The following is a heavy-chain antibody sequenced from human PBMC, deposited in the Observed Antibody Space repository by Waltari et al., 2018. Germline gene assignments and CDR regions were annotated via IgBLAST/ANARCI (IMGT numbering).Heavy chain of an antibody. CDR1: GYTFTGNY. Sequence: QVQLEQPGAEVEKPGASVKVSCKASGYTFTGNYIHGVRQAPGQGLEWMGWLNPKSGATNYAQKLLGRVTMTRTTSISTAYMELSRLTSDDTAIYYCARDFSGILTGPADYWGQGTLVTVSS. V-gene: IGHV1-2*02. J-gene: IGHJ4*02. D-gene: IGHD3-9*01. CDR3: ARDFSGILTGPADY. CDR2: LNPKSGAT.